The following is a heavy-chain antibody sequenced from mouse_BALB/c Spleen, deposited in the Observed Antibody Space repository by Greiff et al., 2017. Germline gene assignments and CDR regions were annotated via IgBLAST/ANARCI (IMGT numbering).Heavy chain of an antibody. CDR2: ISTYYGDA. Sequence: VQRVESGAELVRPGVSVKISCKGSGYTFTDYAMHWVKQSHAKSLEWIGVISTYYGDASYNQKFKGKATMTVDKSSSTAYMELARLTSEDSAIYYCARGTTVVDWYFDVWGAGTTVTVSS. J-gene: IGHJ1*01. V-gene: IGHV1S137*01. D-gene: IGHD1-1*01. CDR3: ARGTTVVDWYFDV. CDR1: GYTFTDYA.